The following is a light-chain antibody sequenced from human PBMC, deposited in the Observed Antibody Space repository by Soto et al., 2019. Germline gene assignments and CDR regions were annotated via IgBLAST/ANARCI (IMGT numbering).Light chain of an antibody. CDR1: QSVSSSS. CDR2: GAS. CDR3: QQFGSSSWT. V-gene: IGKV3-20*01. Sequence: EVVLTQSPGTLFWSTGERATLSCRASQSVSSSSLAWYQQKPGQAPRLLIYGASSRATGIPDRFSGSGSGTDFTLTINTLEPEDFAVYYCQQFGSSSWTFGQGTKVEI. J-gene: IGKJ1*01.